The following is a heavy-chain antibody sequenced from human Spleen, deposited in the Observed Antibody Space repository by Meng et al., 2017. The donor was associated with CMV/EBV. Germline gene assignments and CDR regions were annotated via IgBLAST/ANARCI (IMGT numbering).Heavy chain of an antibody. CDR2: ISYDGSNK. CDR3: ARGGGSYSLGYFDY. D-gene: IGHD1-26*01. CDR1: GFTFSSYA. Sequence: GESLKISCAASGFTFSSYAMHWVRQAPGNGLEWVAVISYDGSNKYYADSVKGRFTISRDNSKNTLYLQMNSLRAEDTAVYYCARGGGSYSLGYFDYWGQGTLVTVSS. J-gene: IGHJ4*02. V-gene: IGHV3-30-3*01.